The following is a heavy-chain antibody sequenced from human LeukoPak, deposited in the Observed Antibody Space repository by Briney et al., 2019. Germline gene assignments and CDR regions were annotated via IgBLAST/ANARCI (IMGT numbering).Heavy chain of an antibody. V-gene: IGHV3-43*02. CDR3: ARESGKFDY. Sequence: GGSLRLSCVASGLPIADFAMHSVRQAPGKGLEWVSLISGDGVSTFYADSVEGRFSISRDNSKNSLSLEMNSLRTEDTAMYYCARESGKFDYWGQGTLVAVSS. CDR2: ISGDGVST. CDR1: GLPIADFA. J-gene: IGHJ4*02.